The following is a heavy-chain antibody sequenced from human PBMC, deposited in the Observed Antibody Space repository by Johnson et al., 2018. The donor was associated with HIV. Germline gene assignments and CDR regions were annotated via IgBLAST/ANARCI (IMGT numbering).Heavy chain of an antibody. J-gene: IGHJ3*02. Sequence: VQLVESGGGVVQPGRSLRLSCAASGFTFSSYAMHWVRQTPGKGLEWVAVISYDGSNKYYADSVKGRFTISRDNSKNTLHLQMNSLRPEDTAVYYCAKIKGSSDAFDIWGQGTVVTVSS. CDR1: GFTFSSYA. CDR2: ISYDGSNK. V-gene: IGHV3-30-3*02. CDR3: AKIKGSSDAFDI. D-gene: IGHD6-6*01.